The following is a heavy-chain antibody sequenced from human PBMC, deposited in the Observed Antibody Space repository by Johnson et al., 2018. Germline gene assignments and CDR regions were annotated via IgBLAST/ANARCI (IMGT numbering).Heavy chain of an antibody. D-gene: IGHD6-6*01. CDR2: ISSDGINK. CDR1: GFTFSDLA. V-gene: IGHV3-30-3*01. CDR3: VRDSSYALDI. J-gene: IGHJ3*02. Sequence: QVQLVQSGGGVVQPGRSLRLSCAASGFTFSDLAMHWVRQAPGKGLEWVAAISSDGINKYYEDSVKGRFTISRDNSKNTLFLQMNSLRAEDTALYYCVRDSSYALDIWGQGTMVTVSP.